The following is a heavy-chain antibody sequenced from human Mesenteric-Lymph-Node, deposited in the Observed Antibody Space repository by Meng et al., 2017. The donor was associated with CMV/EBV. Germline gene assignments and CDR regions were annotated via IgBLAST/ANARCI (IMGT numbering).Heavy chain of an antibody. J-gene: IGHJ6*02. CDR1: GFSCSSYW. V-gene: IGHV3-74*01. CDR3: ARGGRWLVWGYYYYGRDG. CDR2: INSVGSNT. Sequence: GESLKISCAASGFSCSSYWMHWVRQAPGKGLGWVSRINSVGSNTSYADSVEGRFTISSNNAKNTLYLQMNRLRDEDTAVYYCARGGRWLVWGYYYYGRDGWGQGTTVTVSS. D-gene: IGHD6-19*01.